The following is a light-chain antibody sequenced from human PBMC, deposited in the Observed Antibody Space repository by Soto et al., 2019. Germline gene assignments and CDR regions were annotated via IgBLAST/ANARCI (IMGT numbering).Light chain of an antibody. CDR1: HNIGTY. V-gene: IGKV1-39*01. CDR3: QQSYTTPLFT. J-gene: IGKJ3*01. CDR2: AAS. Sequence: DIQMTQSPSSLSASVGDRVTITCRASHNIGTYLNWYQRKPGKAPNLLIYAASTLQSGVPSRFSGSGSGTDFTLTISSLQPEDFATYYSQQSYTTPLFTFGPGTKVDIK.